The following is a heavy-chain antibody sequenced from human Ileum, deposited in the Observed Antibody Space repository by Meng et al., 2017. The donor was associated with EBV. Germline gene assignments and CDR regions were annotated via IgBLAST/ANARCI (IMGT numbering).Heavy chain of an antibody. D-gene: IGHD6-6*01. CDR2: INENGATT. Sequence: VQLVEAGGALVQPGGSLRVSGAASGFTFSSYWMHWVRQVPGKGLVWVSRINENGATTTYADSVRGRFTIFRDNAKNTLYLQMNSLRAEDTAVYYCSRDLVGSDDYWGQGTLVTVSS. CDR1: GFTFSSYW. J-gene: IGHJ4*02. V-gene: IGHV3-74*01. CDR3: SRDLVGSDDY.